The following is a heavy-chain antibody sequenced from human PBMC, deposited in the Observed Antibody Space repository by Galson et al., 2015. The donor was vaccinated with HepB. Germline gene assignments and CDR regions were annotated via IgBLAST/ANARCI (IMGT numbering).Heavy chain of an antibody. Sequence: LRLSCAASGFTFSSYGMHWVRQAPGKGLEWVAVIWYDGGNKYYADSVKGRFTISRDNSKNTLYLQMNSLRAEDTAVYYCARDSHYGDLGYWGQGTLVTVSS. J-gene: IGHJ4*02. CDR2: IWYDGGNK. CDR3: ARDSHYGDLGY. V-gene: IGHV3-33*01. CDR1: GFTFSSYG. D-gene: IGHD4-17*01.